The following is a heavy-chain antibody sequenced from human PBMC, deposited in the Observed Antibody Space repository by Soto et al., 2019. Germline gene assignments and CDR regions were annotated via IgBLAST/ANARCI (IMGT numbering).Heavy chain of an antibody. J-gene: IGHJ5*02. Sequence: GGSLRLSXAASGFIFSSYWMSWVRQAPGKGLEWVANIKQDGSEKYYADSVKGRFTISRDNAKNSLYLQMNSLRAEDTALYYCAKLTSPPRGWFDPWGQGTLVTVSS. CDR1: GFIFSSYW. CDR3: AKLTSPPRGWFDP. CDR2: IKQDGSEK. V-gene: IGHV3-7*03. D-gene: IGHD5-12*01.